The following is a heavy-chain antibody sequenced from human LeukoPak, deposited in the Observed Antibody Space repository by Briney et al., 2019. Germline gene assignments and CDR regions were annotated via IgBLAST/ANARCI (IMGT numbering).Heavy chain of an antibody. CDR2: IYYSGST. CDR3: ARVLFSPYYYDSSGYYFDY. Sequence: SETLSLTCTVSGGSISSYYWSWIRQPPGKGLEWIGYIYYSGSTNYNPSLKSRVTISADTSKNQFSLKLSSVTAADTAVYYCARVLFSPYYYDSSGYYFDYWGQGTLVTVSS. CDR1: GGSISSYY. V-gene: IGHV4-59*01. J-gene: IGHJ4*02. D-gene: IGHD3-22*01.